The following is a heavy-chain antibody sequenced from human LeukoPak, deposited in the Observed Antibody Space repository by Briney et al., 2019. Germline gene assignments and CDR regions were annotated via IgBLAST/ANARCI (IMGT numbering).Heavy chain of an antibody. J-gene: IGHJ4*02. D-gene: IGHD3-10*01. CDR1: QFTFSNHG. Sequence: GGSLRLSCAASQFTFSNHGMHWVRQVPGKGLEWVAVIWYDGSNKYYADSVKGRFTISRDNSQNTLYLQMNSLRAEDTAVYYCARDRGVSYFDYWGQGTQVTVSS. V-gene: IGHV3-33*01. CDR2: IWYDGSNK. CDR3: ARDRGVSYFDY.